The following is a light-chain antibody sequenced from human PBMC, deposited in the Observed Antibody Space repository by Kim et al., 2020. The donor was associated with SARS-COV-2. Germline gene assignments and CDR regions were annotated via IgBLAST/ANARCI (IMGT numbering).Light chain of an antibody. CDR3: QQYYSTPRT. CDR1: QSVLYNSNNKNY. V-gene: IGKV4-1*01. J-gene: IGKJ1*01. Sequence: EIVMTQSPESLAVSLGERATINCKSSQSVLYNSNNKNYLAWYQQKPGQPPKLLIYWASTRESGVPDRFSGSGSGTDFTLTISSLQAEDVAVYYCQQYYSTPRTFGQGTKVDIK. CDR2: WAS.